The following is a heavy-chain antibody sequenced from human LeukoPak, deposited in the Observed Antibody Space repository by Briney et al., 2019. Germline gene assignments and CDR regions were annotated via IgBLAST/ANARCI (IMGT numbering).Heavy chain of an antibody. CDR3: ARDSGATAMVTASFDY. D-gene: IGHD5-18*01. V-gene: IGHV3-30-3*01. Sequence: PGGSLRLSCAASGFTFSSYATHWVRQAPGKGLEWVAVISYDGSNKYYADSVKGRFTISRDNSKNTLYLQMNSLRAEDTAVYYCARDSGATAMVTASFDYWGQGTLVTVSS. J-gene: IGHJ4*02. CDR2: ISYDGSNK. CDR1: GFTFSSYA.